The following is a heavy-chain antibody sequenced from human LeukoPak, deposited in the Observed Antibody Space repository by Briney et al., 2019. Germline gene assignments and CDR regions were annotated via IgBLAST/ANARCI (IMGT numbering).Heavy chain of an antibody. CDR3: ARQDGYWSGYLNWFDP. Sequence: SETLSLTCTVSGGSISSYYWSWIRQPPGKGLEWIGYIYYSGSTNYNPSLKSRVTISVDTSKNQFSLKLSSVTAADTAVYYCARQDGYWSGYLNWFDPWGQGTLVTVSS. D-gene: IGHD3-3*01. CDR2: IYYSGST. V-gene: IGHV4-59*08. CDR1: GGSISSYY. J-gene: IGHJ5*02.